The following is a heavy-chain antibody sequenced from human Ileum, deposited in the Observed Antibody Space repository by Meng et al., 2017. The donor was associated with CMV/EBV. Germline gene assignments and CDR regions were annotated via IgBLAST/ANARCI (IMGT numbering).Heavy chain of an antibody. CDR1: GFTASFQY. CDR2: IHAGGST. CDR3: AKMTSWNYGFHYGMDG. Sequence: GGSLRLSCAVSGFTASFQYMSWVRQSPGMGLEWVSAIHAGGSTYFVDSVKGRFTISRNDAKNMVYLQMNSLRVEDTAVYYCAKMTSWNYGFHYGMDGWGQGTMVTVSS. J-gene: IGHJ6*02. V-gene: IGHV3-66*02. D-gene: IGHD1-7*01.